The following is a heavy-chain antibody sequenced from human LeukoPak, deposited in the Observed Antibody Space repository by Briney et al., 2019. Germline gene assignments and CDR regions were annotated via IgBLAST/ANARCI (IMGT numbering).Heavy chain of an antibody. V-gene: IGHV3-7*04. J-gene: IGHJ4*02. Sequence: PGGSLRLSCAASGFTLSRYWMSWVRQAPGKGLEWVANIKHDGSEKCYVDSVKGRFTISRDNAKNSLYLQMNSLRGEDTAVYYCARDRDYYNYFEYWGQGTLVTVSS. CDR2: IKHDGSEK. CDR1: GFTLSRYW. D-gene: IGHD3-10*01. CDR3: ARDRDYYNYFEY.